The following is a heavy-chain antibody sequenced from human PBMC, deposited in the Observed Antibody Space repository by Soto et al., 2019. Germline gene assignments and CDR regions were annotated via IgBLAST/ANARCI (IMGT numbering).Heavy chain of an antibody. J-gene: IGHJ4*02. V-gene: IGHV4-34*01. CDR2: INHSGST. Sequence: SATLSLTCAFYGGYFSGYYWSWIRQPPGKGLEWIGEINHSGSTNYNPSLKSRVTISVDTSKNQFSLKLSSVTAADTAVYYCATHLVGATHPRFDYWGQGTLVTVSS. CDR1: GGYFSGYY. CDR3: ATHLVGATHPRFDY. D-gene: IGHD1-26*01.